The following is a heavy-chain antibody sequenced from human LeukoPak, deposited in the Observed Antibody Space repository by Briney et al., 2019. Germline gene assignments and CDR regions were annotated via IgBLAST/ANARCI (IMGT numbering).Heavy chain of an antibody. CDR3: ARDLKGYRTH. Sequence: KPGGSLRLSCAASGFTFSAYSMNWVRQAPGKGLEWVSSITSTSSYIYQADSVKARFTISRDNAKNSLYLQMNSLRGEDTAVYYCARDLKGYRTHWGQGTLVTVSS. V-gene: IGHV3-21*01. J-gene: IGHJ4*02. CDR1: GFTFSAYS. D-gene: IGHD2-15*01. CDR2: ITSTSSYI.